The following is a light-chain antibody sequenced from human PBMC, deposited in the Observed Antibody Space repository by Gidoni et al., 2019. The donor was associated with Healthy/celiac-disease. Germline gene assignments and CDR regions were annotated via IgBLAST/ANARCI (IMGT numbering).Light chain of an antibody. V-gene: IGKV3-20*01. CDR2: GAS. CDR3: QQYGSSPPKT. CDR1: QSVSSSY. Sequence: EIVLTQSPGTLSLSPGERATLACRASQSVSSSYLAWYQQKPGQAPRLLIYGASSRATGIPDRFSGSGSGTDVTLTISRLEPEDFAVYYCQQYGSSPPKTFXQXTKLEIK. J-gene: IGKJ2*01.